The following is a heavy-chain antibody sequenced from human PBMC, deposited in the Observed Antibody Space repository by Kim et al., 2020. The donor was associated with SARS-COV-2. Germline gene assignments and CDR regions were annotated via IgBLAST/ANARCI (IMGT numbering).Heavy chain of an antibody. CDR2: IYYSGST. CDR1: GGSVSSGSYY. J-gene: IGHJ4*02. D-gene: IGHD5-12*01. Sequence: SETLSLTCTVSGGSVSSGSYYWSWIWQPPGKGLEWIGYIYYSGSTNYNPSLKSRVTISVDTSKNQFSLKLSSVTAADTAVYYCARAVYSGYDWVDYWGQGTLVTVSS. CDR3: ARAVYSGYDWVDY. V-gene: IGHV4-61*01.